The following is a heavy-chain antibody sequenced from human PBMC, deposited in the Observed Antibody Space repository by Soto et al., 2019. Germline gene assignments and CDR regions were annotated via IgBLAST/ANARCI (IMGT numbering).Heavy chain of an antibody. CDR1: GCRFITYW. CDR3: GRLETGTSFIDS. Sequence: VDSLKVCFKVWGCRFITYWSWCVLQMPRKGLDWMGIIFPIDSYTRYGPSFQGQVTMSVDKSSSTAYLQWSSLKASDSAMYYCGRLETGTSFIDSWGQRTLV. V-gene: IGHV5-51*01. CDR2: IFPIDSYT. D-gene: IGHD1-1*01. J-gene: IGHJ4*02.